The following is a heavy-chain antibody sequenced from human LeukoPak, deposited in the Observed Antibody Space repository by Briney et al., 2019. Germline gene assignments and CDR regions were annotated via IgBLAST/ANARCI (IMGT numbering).Heavy chain of an antibody. V-gene: IGHV1-2*02. Sequence: ASVKVSCKASGYTFTGYYMHWVRQAPGQGLEWMGWINPNSGGTNYAQKFQGRVTMTTDTSTSTAYMELRSLRSDDTAVYYCARADAFIVHVSDYWGQGTLVTVSS. CDR2: INPNSGGT. CDR3: ARADAFIVHVSDY. D-gene: IGHD1-26*01. CDR1: GYTFTGYY. J-gene: IGHJ4*02.